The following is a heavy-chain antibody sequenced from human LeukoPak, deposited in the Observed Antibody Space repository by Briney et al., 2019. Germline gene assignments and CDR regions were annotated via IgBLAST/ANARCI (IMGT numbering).Heavy chain of an antibody. CDR3: AREPGYSYGNFDY. CDR1: GFTFSSYA. J-gene: IGHJ4*02. V-gene: IGHV3-30-3*01. Sequence: GGSLRLSCAASGFTFSSYAMHWVRQAPGKGLEWVAVISYDGSNRYYADSVKGRFTISRDNSKNTLYLQMNSLRAEDTAVYYCAREPGYSYGNFDYWGQGTLVTVSS. CDR2: ISYDGSNR. D-gene: IGHD5-18*01.